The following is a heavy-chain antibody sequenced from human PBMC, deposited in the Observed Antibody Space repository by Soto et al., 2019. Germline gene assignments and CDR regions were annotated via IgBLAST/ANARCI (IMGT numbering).Heavy chain of an antibody. D-gene: IGHD6-13*01. CDR1: GYTFTGYY. CDR2: INPNSGGT. CDR3: ARDLAAAGTYYYYGMDV. J-gene: IGHJ6*02. Sequence: ASVKVSCKASGYTFTGYYMHWVRQAPGQGLEWMGWINPNSGGTNYAQKFQGWVTMTRDTSISTAYMELSSLRSEDTAVYYCARDLAAAGTYYYYGMDVWGQGTTVTVSS. V-gene: IGHV1-2*04.